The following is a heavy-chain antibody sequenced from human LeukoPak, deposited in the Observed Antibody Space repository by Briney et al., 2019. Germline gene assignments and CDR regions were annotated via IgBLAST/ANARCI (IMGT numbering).Heavy chain of an antibody. V-gene: IGHV1-69*05. CDR1: VDTFSSYA. CDR3: ARYHWAKVKNRYDYFYYDMDV. D-gene: IGHD3-16*02. Sequence: ASVKVSCKVSVDTFSSYAFSWLGQAPGQGLEWMGGIIPIYGTPNSAKKFHGSVTITTFTTTSTTSKELSSLRTEDTAVYYSARYHWAKVKNRYDYFYYDMDVWGKGTTVTVSS. J-gene: IGHJ6*03. CDR2: IIPIYGTP.